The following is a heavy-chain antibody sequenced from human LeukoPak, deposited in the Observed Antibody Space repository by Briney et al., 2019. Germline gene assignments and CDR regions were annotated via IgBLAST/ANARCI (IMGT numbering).Heavy chain of an antibody. D-gene: IGHD1-26*01. CDR2: IYHSGST. CDR3: ARIDSGSYSGLFDY. CDR1: GDSVSRSDSY. V-gene: IGHV4-38-2*01. Sequence: SETLSLTCSVSGDSVSRSDSYWDWIRQPPGKGLEWIGSIYHSGSTYYNPSLKSRVTISVDTSKNQFSLKLSSVTAADTAVYYCARIDSGSYSGLFDYWGQGTLVTVSS. J-gene: IGHJ4*02.